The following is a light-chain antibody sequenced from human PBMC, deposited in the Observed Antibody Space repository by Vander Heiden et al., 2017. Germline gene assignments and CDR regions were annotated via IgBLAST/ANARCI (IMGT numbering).Light chain of an antibody. CDR2: KIN. Sequence: QSALTRPASVSGIPGQSLTIFCTGTGGDVGNHNQVSWYQQHPGKVPKFLIYKINNRPSGVSSRFAGSKSGNTASLTTSGLQAEDEADYYCSSYTSSSTLVFGTGTKVTVL. CDR1: GGDVGNHNQ. J-gene: IGLJ1*01. CDR3: SSYTSSSTLV. V-gene: IGLV2-14*01.